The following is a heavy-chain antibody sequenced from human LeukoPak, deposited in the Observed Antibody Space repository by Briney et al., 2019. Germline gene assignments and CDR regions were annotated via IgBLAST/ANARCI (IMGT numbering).Heavy chain of an antibody. CDR3: ASPAKYSDTWYFDY. Sequence: GGSLRLSCAASGFTFSSYWMSWVRQAPGKGLEWVANIKGDGSEKYYVDSVKGRLTISRDNAKNSLYLKMNSLRAEDTAVYYCASPAKYSDTWYFDYWGQGTLVTVSS. CDR2: IKGDGSEK. J-gene: IGHJ4*02. D-gene: IGHD6-6*01. CDR1: GFTFSSYW. V-gene: IGHV3-7*01.